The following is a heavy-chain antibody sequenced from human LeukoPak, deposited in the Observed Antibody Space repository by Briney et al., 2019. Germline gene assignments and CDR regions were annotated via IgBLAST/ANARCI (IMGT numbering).Heavy chain of an antibody. CDR1: GGSISSGGYY. J-gene: IGHJ5*02. Sequence: SQTLSLTCTVSGGSISSGGYYWSWIRQHPGKGLEWIGYIYYSGRTYYNPSLKSRVSISVDTSKNQFSLKLSSVTAADTAVYYCARNFEGGNWFDPWGQGTLVTVSS. CDR3: ARNFEGGNWFDP. V-gene: IGHV4-31*03. CDR2: IYYSGRT.